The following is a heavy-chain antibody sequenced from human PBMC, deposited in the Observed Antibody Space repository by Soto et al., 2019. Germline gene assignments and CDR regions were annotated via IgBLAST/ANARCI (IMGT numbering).Heavy chain of an antibody. CDR2: IYYSGST. Sequence: ASETLSLTCTVSGGSISSYYWSWIRQPPGKGLEWIGYIYYSGSTNYNPSLKSRVTISVDTSKNQFSLKLSSVTAADTAVYYCARALKTYYDFWSGYWSWFDPWGQGTLVTVSS. V-gene: IGHV4-59*01. J-gene: IGHJ5*02. D-gene: IGHD3-3*01. CDR3: ARALKTYYDFWSGYWSWFDP. CDR1: GGSISSYY.